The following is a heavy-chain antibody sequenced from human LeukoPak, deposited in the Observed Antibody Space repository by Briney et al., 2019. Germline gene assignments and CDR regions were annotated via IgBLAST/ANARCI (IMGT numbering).Heavy chain of an antibody. D-gene: IGHD6-6*01. CDR1: GYTFTGYY. CDR3: ATYSNSTLQYYYGLDV. J-gene: IGHJ6*02. V-gene: IGHV1-2*02. Sequence: ASVKVSCKTSGYTFTGYYLHWVRQAPGQGLEWMGWIRPNSGGTKNAQKFQGRVTMTRDTSISTAYIELNRLTSDDTAVYYCATYSNSTLQYYYGLDVWGQGTTVTVSS. CDR2: IRPNSGGT.